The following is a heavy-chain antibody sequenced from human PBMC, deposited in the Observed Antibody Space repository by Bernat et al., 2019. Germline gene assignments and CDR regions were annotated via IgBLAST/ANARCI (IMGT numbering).Heavy chain of an antibody. D-gene: IGHD4-17*01. CDR3: ERDLPATTGKGGKDAFDI. Sequence: QVQLVQSGAEVKKPGSSVKVSCKASGGTFSSYAISWVRPAPGQGLEWMGGIIPIFGTANYAQKSQGRVTITADESTSTAYMELSSLRSEDTAVYYCERDLPATTGKGGKDAFDIWGRGTMVTISS. J-gene: IGHJ3*02. CDR2: IIPIFGTA. V-gene: IGHV1-69*01. CDR1: GGTFSSYA.